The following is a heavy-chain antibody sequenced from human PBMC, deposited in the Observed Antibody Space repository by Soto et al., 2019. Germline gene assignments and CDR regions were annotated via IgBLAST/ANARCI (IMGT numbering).Heavy chain of an antibody. CDR1: GYTFTSYD. J-gene: IGHJ6*02. Sequence: QVQLVQSGAEVKKPGASVKVSCKASGYTFTSYDINWVRQATGQGLEWMGWMNPNSGNTGYAQKFQGRVTMTMNTSISTAYMELSSLRSEDTAVYYCARGAFWSGYDEDSYYYGMDVWGQGTTVTVSS. CDR3: ARGAFWSGYDEDSYYYGMDV. D-gene: IGHD3-3*01. V-gene: IGHV1-8*01. CDR2: MNPNSGNT.